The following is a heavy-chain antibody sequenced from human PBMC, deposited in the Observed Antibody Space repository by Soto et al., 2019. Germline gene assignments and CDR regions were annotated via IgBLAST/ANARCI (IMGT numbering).Heavy chain of an antibody. D-gene: IGHD5-12*01. V-gene: IGHV3-48*02. Sequence: EGQLVESGGGLVQPGGSLRLSCAASGFTFSSYDINWVRQAPGKGVEWVSYISGGMSRIFYADSVKGRFTISRDNAKNSLYLQMNSLRDEDTGVYYCARVIYGGWSTIKDYYYYAMDVWGQGTTVTVSS. CDR2: ISGGMSRI. CDR1: GFTFSSYD. CDR3: ARVIYGGWSTIKDYYYYAMDV. J-gene: IGHJ6*02.